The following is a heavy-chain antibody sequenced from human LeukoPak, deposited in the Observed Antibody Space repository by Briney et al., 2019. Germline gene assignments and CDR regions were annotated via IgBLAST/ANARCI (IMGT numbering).Heavy chain of an antibody. CDR2: INSGGNT. CDR3: TRSTLFEY. J-gene: IGHJ4*02. D-gene: IGHD5/OR15-5a*01. Sequence: HPGGSLRLSCAASGFTVSSNYMNWVRQAPGKGLEWVSVINSGGNTYYADSMKGRFTISRDNSKNTLYLQMNSLRAEDTAVYYCTRSTLFEYWGQGTLVTVSS. V-gene: IGHV3-53*01. CDR1: GFTVSSNY.